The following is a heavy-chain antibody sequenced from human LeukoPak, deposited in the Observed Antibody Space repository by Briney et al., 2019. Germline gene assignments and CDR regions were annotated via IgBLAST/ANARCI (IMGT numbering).Heavy chain of an antibody. V-gene: IGHV3-23*01. CDR1: GFTFSSYA. CDR3: AKSMGSYSGYGGTFDP. Sequence: GGSLRLSCAASGFTFSSYAMSWVCQAPGKGLEWVSAISGSGGSTYYADSVKGRFTISRDNSKNTLYLQMNSLRAEDTAVYYCAKSMGSYSGYGGTFDPWGRGTLVTVSS. D-gene: IGHD5-12*01. J-gene: IGHJ5*02. CDR2: ISGSGGST.